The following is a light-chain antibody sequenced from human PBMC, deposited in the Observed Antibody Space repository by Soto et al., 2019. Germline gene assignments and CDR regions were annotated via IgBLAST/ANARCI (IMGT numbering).Light chain of an antibody. V-gene: IGKV3-15*01. CDR3: QQYNNWPRLT. Sequence: PGERVTLSCRASQSVSSSYLTWYQQKPGQAPSLLIYGASTRATGIPARFSGSGSGTEFTLTISSLQSEDFAVYYCQQYNNWPRLTFGGGTKVDIK. J-gene: IGKJ4*01. CDR1: QSVSSSY. CDR2: GAS.